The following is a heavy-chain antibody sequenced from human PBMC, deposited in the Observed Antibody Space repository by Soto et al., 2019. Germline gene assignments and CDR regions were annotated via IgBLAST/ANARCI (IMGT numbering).Heavy chain of an antibody. V-gene: IGHV1-18*01. Sequence: GASVKVSCTASGYTFTNYGITWVRQAPGQGLEWMGWISAYNGNTIYAQKLQGRVTMTTDTSTSTAYMDLRSLRSDDTAVYYCAADRTYCGGDCYVDWGQGTLVTVSS. J-gene: IGHJ4*02. CDR2: ISAYNGNT. CDR3: AADRTYCGGDCYVD. D-gene: IGHD2-21*02. CDR1: GYTFTNYG.